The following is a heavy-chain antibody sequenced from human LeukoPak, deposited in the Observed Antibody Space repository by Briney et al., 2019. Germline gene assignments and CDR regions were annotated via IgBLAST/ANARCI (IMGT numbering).Heavy chain of an antibody. V-gene: IGHV4-34*01. CDR3: ARRPVVVVAATEWRPYNWFDP. D-gene: IGHD2-15*01. Sequence: SETLSLTCAVYGGSFSGYYWSWIRQPPGKGVEWSGEINHSGSTNYNPSLKSRVTISVDTSKNQFSLKLSSVTAADTAVYYCARRPVVVVAATEWRPYNWFDPWGQGTLVTVSS. CDR1: GGSFSGYY. CDR2: INHSGST. J-gene: IGHJ5*02.